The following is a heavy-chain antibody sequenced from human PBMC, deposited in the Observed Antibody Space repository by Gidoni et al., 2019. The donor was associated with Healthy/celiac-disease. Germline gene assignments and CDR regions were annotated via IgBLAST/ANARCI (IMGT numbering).Heavy chain of an antibody. Sequence: QVQLQQWGAGLLKPSETLSLTCTVYGGSFSGYYWSWIRQPPGKGLEWIGEINHSGSTNYNPSLKSRVTISVDTSKNQFSLKLSSVTAADTAVYYCARGRQLRGYWYFDLWGRGTLVTVSS. CDR2: INHSGST. J-gene: IGHJ2*01. D-gene: IGHD1-1*01. CDR1: GGSFSGYY. V-gene: IGHV4-34*01. CDR3: ARGRQLRGYWYFDL.